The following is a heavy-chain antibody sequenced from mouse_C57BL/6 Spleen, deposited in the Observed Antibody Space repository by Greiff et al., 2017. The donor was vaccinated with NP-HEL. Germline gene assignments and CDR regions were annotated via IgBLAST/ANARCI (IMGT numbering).Heavy chain of an antibody. J-gene: IGHJ4*01. V-gene: IGHV1-61*01. D-gene: IGHD1-1*01. CDR3: ARDGGTTVYYAMDY. Sequence: VQLQQPGAELVRPGSSVKLSCKASGYTFTSYWMDWVKQRPGQGLEWIGNIYPSDSETHYNQKFKDKATLTVDKSSSTAYMQLSSLTSEDSAVYYCARDGGTTVYYAMDYWGQGTSVTVSS. CDR1: GYTFTSYW. CDR2: IYPSDSET.